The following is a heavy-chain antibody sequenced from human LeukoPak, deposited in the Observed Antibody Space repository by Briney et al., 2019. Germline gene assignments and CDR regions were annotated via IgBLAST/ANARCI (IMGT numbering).Heavy chain of an antibody. Sequence: PSETLSLTCAVYGCSFCGYYWSWIRQPQGLGLVWIVKINHSGSTNYNPSLKSRVTISVDTSKYQFSLKLSSVTAADTAVYYCARVGCGGSCYSYFKDYYGMDVWGQGTTVTVSS. CDR2: INHSGST. D-gene: IGHD2-15*01. J-gene: IGHJ6*02. CDR1: GCSFCGYY. V-gene: IGHV4-34*01. CDR3: ARVGCGGSCYSYFKDYYGMDV.